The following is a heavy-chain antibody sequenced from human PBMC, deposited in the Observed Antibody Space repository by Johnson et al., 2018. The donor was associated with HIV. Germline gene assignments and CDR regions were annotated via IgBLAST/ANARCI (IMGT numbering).Heavy chain of an antibody. CDR3: ARELPSYDILTGPGAFDI. V-gene: IGHV3-30*03. J-gene: IGHJ3*02. D-gene: IGHD3-9*01. Sequence: VESGGGLVQPGGSLRLSCAASGFTVSSNYMSWVRQAPGKGLEWVAVISYDGSNKYYADSVKGRFTISRDNSKNTLYLQMNSLRAEDTAVYYCARELPSYDILTGPGAFDIWGQGTMVTVSS. CDR2: ISYDGSNK. CDR1: GFTVSSNY.